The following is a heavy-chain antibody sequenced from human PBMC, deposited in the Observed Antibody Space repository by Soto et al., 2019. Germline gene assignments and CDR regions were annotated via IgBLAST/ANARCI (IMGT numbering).Heavy chain of an antibody. CDR1: GGTFSSYA. D-gene: IGHD5-12*01. Sequence: VASVKVSCKASGGTFSSYAISWVRQAPGQGLEWMGGIIPIFGTANYAQKFQGRVTITADKSTSTAYMELSSLRSEDTAVYYCARDDRGYSGYDLDYYGMDVWGQGTTVTVSS. CDR3: ARDDRGYSGYDLDYYGMDV. CDR2: IIPIFGTA. V-gene: IGHV1-69*06. J-gene: IGHJ6*02.